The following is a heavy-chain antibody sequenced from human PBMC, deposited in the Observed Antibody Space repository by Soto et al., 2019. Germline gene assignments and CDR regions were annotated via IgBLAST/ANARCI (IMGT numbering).Heavy chain of an antibody. J-gene: IGHJ1*01. V-gene: IGHV4-59*08. CDR1: GGSISSYY. D-gene: IGHD6-13*01. CDR2: IYYSGST. CDR3: ARHGGGVAAAGPEYFQH. Sequence: SETLSLTCTVSGGSISSYYWSWIRQPPGKGLEWIGYIYYSGSTNYNPSLKSRVTISVDTSKNQFSLKLSSVTAADTAVYYCARHGGGVAAAGPEYFQHWGQGTLVTVSS.